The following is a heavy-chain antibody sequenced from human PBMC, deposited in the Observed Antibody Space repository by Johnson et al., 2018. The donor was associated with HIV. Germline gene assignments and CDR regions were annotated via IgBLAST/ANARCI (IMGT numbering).Heavy chain of an antibody. CDR2: ISWNSGST. D-gene: IGHD6-19*01. CDR1: GFTFSTYV. Sequence: VLLVESGGGLVQPGGSLRLSCAGSGFTFSTYVMTWVRQAPGKGLEWVSGISWNSGSTSYADSVKGRFTISRENSKNTLFLQMNSLTAEDKAGYYCARGLAVAGTENAFDIWGQGTRVTVSS. J-gene: IGHJ3*02. V-gene: IGHV3-23*04. CDR3: ARGLAVAGTENAFDI.